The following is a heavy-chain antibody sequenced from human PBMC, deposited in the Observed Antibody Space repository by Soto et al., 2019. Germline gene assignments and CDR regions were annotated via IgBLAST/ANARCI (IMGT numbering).Heavy chain of an antibody. CDR3: ARGVLA. Sequence: SETLSLTCSVSGGSVNSGGYSWSWIRQPPGKGLEWIGFISPSGSPAYNPSLKSRVTISVDRSNNQISLELSSVTAADTAAYYCARGVLAWGPGTLVTVSS. CDR2: ISPSGSP. CDR1: GGSVNSGGYS. D-gene: IGHD2-8*01. V-gene: IGHV4-30-2*01. J-gene: IGHJ5*02.